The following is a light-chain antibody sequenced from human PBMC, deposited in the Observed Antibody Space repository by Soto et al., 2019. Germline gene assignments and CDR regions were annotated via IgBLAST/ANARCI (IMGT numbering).Light chain of an antibody. J-gene: IGKJ2*01. Sequence: DIQMGQSPSTLSASVGDRVRITCRASQSISNWLAWYQQKPGKTPKLLIYEASNLESGVPSRFSGSGSGTEFTLTISSLQPDDFATYYCQQYNNSFGQGTKVDIK. V-gene: IGKV1-5*03. CDR3: QQYNNS. CDR1: QSISNW. CDR2: EAS.